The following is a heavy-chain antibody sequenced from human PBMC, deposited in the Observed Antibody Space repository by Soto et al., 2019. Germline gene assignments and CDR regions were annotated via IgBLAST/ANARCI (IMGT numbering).Heavy chain of an antibody. CDR1: GFTFTSFA. CDR3: AKGGAYCGGDCTRAY. Sequence: EVQLLESGGGLVQPGGSLRLSCAASGFTFTSFAMAWVRQAPGKGLEWVSGISATGGSTHYADSVKGRFPISRDNSRNTVYLQMNSLRAEDTAVYYCAKGGAYCGGDCTRAYWGQGTLVTVSS. CDR2: ISATGGST. J-gene: IGHJ4*02. D-gene: IGHD2-21*02. V-gene: IGHV3-23*01.